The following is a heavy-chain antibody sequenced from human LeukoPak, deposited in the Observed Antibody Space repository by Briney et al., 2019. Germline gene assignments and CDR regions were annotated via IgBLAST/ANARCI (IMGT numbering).Heavy chain of an antibody. V-gene: IGHV1-3*01. D-gene: IGHD5-12*01. Sequence: GASVNVSCKASGYTFTSYAMHWVRQAPGQRLEWMGWINAGNGNTKYLQKFQGRVTITRDTSASTAYMELSSLRSEDTAVYYCARNVDIVATTLDYWGQGTLVTVSS. J-gene: IGHJ4*02. CDR1: GYTFTSYA. CDR2: INAGNGNT. CDR3: ARNVDIVATTLDY.